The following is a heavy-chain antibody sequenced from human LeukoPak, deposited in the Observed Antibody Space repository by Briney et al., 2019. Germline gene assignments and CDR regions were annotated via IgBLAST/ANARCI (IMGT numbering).Heavy chain of an antibody. CDR2: IYHSGST. J-gene: IGHJ4*02. CDR3: ARAVGTSRNFFDY. V-gene: IGHV4-30-2*03. D-gene: IGHD4-23*01. CDR1: GGSISSGGYS. Sequence: SSETLSLTCAVSGGSISSGGYSWSWIRQPPGKGLECIGSIYHSGSTYYNPSLKSRVTISVDTSKNQFSLNLSSVTAADTAMYYCARAVGTSRNFFDYWGQGTLVTVSS.